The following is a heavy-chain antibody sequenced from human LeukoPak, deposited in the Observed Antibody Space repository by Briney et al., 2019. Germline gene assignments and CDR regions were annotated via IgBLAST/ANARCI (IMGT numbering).Heavy chain of an antibody. CDR1: GYSISSGYY. J-gene: IGHJ3*02. Sequence: KPSETLSLTCVVSGYSISSGYYWGWIRQPPGKGLEWIGSMYHSGSTYYNPSLKSRVTISVDTSKNQFSLKLSYVTAADTAVYYCARHQVAEWFPDAFDIWGQGTMVTVSS. V-gene: IGHV4-38-2*01. CDR2: MYHSGST. CDR3: ARHQVAEWFPDAFDI. D-gene: IGHD3-10*01.